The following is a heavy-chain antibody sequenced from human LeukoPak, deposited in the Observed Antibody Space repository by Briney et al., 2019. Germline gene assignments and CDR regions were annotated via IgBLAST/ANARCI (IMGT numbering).Heavy chain of an antibody. CDR1: GFSFSTYG. V-gene: IGHV3-33*01. CDR2: IWYDGSNK. D-gene: IGHD3-10*01. Sequence: GGSLRLFCAASGFSFSTYGMHWVRQAPGKGLEWMAVIWYDGSNKYYADSVKGRFTISRDNSKNTLYLQMNSLRAEDTALYYCARASGPFDYWGQGTLVTVSS. J-gene: IGHJ4*02. CDR3: ARASGPFDY.